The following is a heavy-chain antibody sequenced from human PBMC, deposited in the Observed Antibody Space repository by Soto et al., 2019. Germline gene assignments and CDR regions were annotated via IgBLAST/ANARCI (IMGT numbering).Heavy chain of an antibody. J-gene: IGHJ6*02. CDR3: ARPIAARRYYYYGMDV. Sequence: GASVKVSCKASGYTFTGYYMHWVRQAPGQGLEWMGWINPNSDGTNYAQKFQGRVTMTRDTSISTAYMELSRLRSDDTAVYYCARPIAARRYYYYGMDVWGQGTTVTVSS. V-gene: IGHV1-2*02. CDR1: GYTFTGYY. CDR2: INPNSDGT. D-gene: IGHD6-6*01.